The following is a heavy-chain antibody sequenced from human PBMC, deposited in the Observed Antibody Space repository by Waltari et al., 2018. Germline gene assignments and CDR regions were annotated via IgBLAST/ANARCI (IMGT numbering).Heavy chain of an antibody. CDR1: GYTFTDYD. Sequence: QVQLVQSGAEVKEPGASVRVSCRTSGYTFTDYDVNWLRQAPGQGLEWLGWMNPRSGNRCYVHNFAGRLSMSASTSSTTAYLEVSSLRSEDTAVYYCARGLCIGTSCYLIFDLWCQGTLVTVSS. J-gene: IGHJ4*02. CDR2: MNPRSGNR. D-gene: IGHD2-15*01. CDR3: ARGLCIGTSCYLIFDL. V-gene: IGHV1-8*01.